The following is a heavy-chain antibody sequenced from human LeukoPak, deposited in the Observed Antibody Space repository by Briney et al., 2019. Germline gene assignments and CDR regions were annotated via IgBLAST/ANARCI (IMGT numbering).Heavy chain of an antibody. CDR3: ARGRGAARSYYFDY. V-gene: IGHV1-2*06. Sequence: ASVKVSCKASGYTFTGYYMHWVRQAPGQGLEWMGRINPNSGGTNYAQRFQGRVTMTRDTSISTAYMELSRLRSDDTAVYYCARGRGAARSYYFDYWGQGTLVTVSS. D-gene: IGHD6-6*01. CDR2: INPNSGGT. J-gene: IGHJ4*02. CDR1: GYTFTGYY.